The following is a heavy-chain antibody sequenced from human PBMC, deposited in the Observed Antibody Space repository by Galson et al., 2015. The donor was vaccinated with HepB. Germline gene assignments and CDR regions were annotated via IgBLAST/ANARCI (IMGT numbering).Heavy chain of an antibody. D-gene: IGHD1-7*01. J-gene: IGHJ4*02. CDR2: IKQDGSEV. V-gene: IGHV3-7*01. Sequence: SLRLSCAVFGFTFSSHWMSWVRQAPGKGLEWVAHIKQDGSEVYYVDFVKGRFTISRDNAKDSLYLQMNSLRAEDTAVYYCARDAGTNINYNYFDYWGQGTLVIVSS. CDR3: ARDAGTNINYNYFDY. CDR1: GFTFSSHW.